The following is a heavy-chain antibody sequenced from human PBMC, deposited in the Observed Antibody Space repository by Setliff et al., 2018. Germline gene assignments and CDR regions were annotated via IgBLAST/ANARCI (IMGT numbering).Heavy chain of an antibody. CDR1: GGSISSSSYY. CDR3: ARQEDDSSGYYSTD. CDR2: IYYSGST. V-gene: IGHV4-39*01. J-gene: IGHJ4*02. Sequence: PSETLSLTCTVSGGSISSSSYYWGWIRQPPGKGLEWIGSIYYSGSTYYNPSLKSRVTISVDTSKNQFFLKLSSVTVADTAVYYCARQEDDSSGYYSTDWGQGTLVTVSS. D-gene: IGHD3-22*01.